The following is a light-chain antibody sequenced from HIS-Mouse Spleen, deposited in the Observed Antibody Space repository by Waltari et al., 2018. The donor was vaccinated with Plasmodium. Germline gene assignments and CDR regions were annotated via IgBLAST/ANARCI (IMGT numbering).Light chain of an antibody. V-gene: IGKV1-8*01. CDR3: QQYYSYPFT. CDR2: AAS. CDR1: QGISSY. Sequence: AIRMTQSPSSFSASTGDRVTITCRASQGISSYLAWYQQKPGKAPKLLIYAASTLQSGVPSRFSGSGSGTEFTLTISCLQSEDFAAYDCQQYYSYPFTFGPGTKVDIK. J-gene: IGKJ3*01.